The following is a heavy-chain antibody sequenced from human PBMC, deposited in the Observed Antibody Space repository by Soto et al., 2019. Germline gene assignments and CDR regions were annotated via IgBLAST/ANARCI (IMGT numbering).Heavy chain of an antibody. V-gene: IGHV4-34*01. CDR3: ARGFQTFEH. J-gene: IGHJ5*02. CDR2: IDHRGST. CDR1: GGSLSGYY. Sequence: QVQLQQSGAGLVKPSETLSLSCAVYGGSLSGYYWTWIRQPPGKGLEWIGKIDHRGSTNYNPSLKSRVTISLDTSKNQFSLSLISVTAADTAVYYCARGFQTFEHWGQGTIVTVSS.